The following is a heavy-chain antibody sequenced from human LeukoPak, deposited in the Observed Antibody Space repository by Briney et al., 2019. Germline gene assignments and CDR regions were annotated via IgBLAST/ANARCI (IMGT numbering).Heavy chain of an antibody. CDR1: GFTFSSYS. CDR3: ARDQTVGAVSPDY. CDR2: ISYDGSNK. D-gene: IGHD1-26*01. J-gene: IGHJ4*02. V-gene: IGHV3-30*03. Sequence: GGSLRLSCAASGFTFSSYSMNWARQAPGKGLEWMAVISYDGSNKYYADSVKGRFTISRDNSKNTLYLQMNSLRAEDTAVYYCARDQTVGAVSPDYWGQGTLVTVSS.